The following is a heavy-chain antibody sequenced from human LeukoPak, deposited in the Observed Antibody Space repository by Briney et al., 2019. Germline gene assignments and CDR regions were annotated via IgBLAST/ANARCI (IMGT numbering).Heavy chain of an antibody. CDR3: ARVYYGDYGYFDY. D-gene: IGHD4-17*01. CDR2: ISSSSSYI. Sequence: GGSLRLSCAASGFTFSSYSMNWVRQAPGKGLEWVSSISSSSSYIYYADSVKGRFSISRDNAKNSLYLQMNSLRAEDTAVYYCARVYYGDYGYFDYWGQGTLVTVSS. CDR1: GFTFSSYS. J-gene: IGHJ4*02. V-gene: IGHV3-21*06.